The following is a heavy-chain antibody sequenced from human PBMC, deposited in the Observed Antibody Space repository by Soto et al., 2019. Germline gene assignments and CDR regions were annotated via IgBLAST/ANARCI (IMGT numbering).Heavy chain of an antibody. V-gene: IGHV3-48*01. D-gene: IGHD2-15*01. CDR1: GFSFRSYS. Sequence: GGSLRLSCVASGFSFRSYSMNWVRQAPGKGPEWVAYVSGSGNIQYYADSVKGRFTISRDNAKQSLYLQMNSLRAEDTAVYYCARDREDIVVVVAASNWFDPWGQGTLVTVSS. CDR3: ARDREDIVVVVAASNWFDP. CDR2: VSGSGNIQ. J-gene: IGHJ5*02.